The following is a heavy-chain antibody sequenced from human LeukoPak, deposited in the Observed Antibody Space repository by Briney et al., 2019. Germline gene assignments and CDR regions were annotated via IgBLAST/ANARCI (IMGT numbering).Heavy chain of an antibody. D-gene: IGHD6-13*01. CDR2: ISYDGSNK. V-gene: IGHV3-30-3*01. CDR1: GFTFSSYA. J-gene: IGHJ4*02. Sequence: GRSLRLSCAASGFTFSSYAMHWVRQAPGKGLEWVAVISYDGSNKYYADSVKGRFTISRDNSKNTLYLQTNSLRAEDTAVYYCARAPSLSGIAAAVDYWGQGTLVTVSS. CDR3: ARAPSLSGIAAAVDY.